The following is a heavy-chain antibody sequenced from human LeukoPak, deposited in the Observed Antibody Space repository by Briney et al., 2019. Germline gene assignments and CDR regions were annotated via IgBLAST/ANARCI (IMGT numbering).Heavy chain of an antibody. CDR3: AKDNVRFLEWVSSAFDI. CDR1: GFTFSSYA. J-gene: IGHJ3*02. CDR2: INGSGGST. Sequence: GGSLRLSCAASGFTFSSYALSWVRQAPGKGLEWVSAINGSGGSTYYADSVKGRFTISRDNSKNTLYLQMNSLRAEDTAVYYCAKDNVRFLEWVSSAFDIWGQGTMVTVSS. V-gene: IGHV3-23*01. D-gene: IGHD3-3*01.